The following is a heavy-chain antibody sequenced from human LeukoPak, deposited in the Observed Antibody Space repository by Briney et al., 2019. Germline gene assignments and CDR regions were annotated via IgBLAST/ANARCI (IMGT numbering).Heavy chain of an antibody. V-gene: IGHV4-30-4*08. CDR3: ARGVGPYNWFDP. Sequence: SQTLSLTCTVSGGSISSGDYYWSWIRQPPGKGLEWIGYIYYSGSTNYNPSLKSRVTISVDTSKNQFSLKLSFVTAADTAVYYCARGVGPYNWFDPWGQGTLVTVSS. CDR1: GGSISSGDYY. CDR2: IYYSGST. D-gene: IGHD3-16*01. J-gene: IGHJ5*02.